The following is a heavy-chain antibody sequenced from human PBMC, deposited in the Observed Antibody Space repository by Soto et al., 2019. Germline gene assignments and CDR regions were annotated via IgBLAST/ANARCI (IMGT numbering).Heavy chain of an antibody. CDR2: IRPDGVSGSYDGDSV. D-gene: IGHD3-10*01. Sequence: QVQLVQSGAEVRDPGASVKVSCKASGFTLSTYYVHWMRQAPGQGLEWMGLIRPDGVSGSYDGDSVSYALKLQDRLTVTRDTSIMTVHMELTSLRSEDTGIYYWGSETPGTVAFGYGGQGNLVTGSS. V-gene: IGHV1-46*04. CDR1: GFTLSTYY. CDR3: GSETPGTVAFGY. J-gene: IGHJ4*02.